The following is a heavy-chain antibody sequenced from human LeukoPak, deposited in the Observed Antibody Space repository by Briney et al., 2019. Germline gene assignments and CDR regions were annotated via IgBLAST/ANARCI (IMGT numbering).Heavy chain of an antibody. J-gene: IGHJ4*02. CDR2: IYTSGST. CDR3: ARVGIAAADIGGKTDY. D-gene: IGHD6-13*01. Sequence: SQTLSLTCTVSGGSISSGSYYWSWIRQPAGKGLEWIGRIYTSGSTNYNPSLKSRVTISVDTSKNQFSLKLSSVTAADTAVYYCARVGIAAADIGGKTDYWGQGTLVTVSS. V-gene: IGHV4-61*02. CDR1: GGSISSGSYY.